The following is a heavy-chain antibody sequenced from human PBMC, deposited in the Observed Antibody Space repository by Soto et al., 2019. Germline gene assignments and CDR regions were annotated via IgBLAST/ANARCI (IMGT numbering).Heavy chain of an antibody. D-gene: IGHD6-13*01. CDR1: GGSISSGGYS. CDR3: ARAKESSPYYFDY. CDR2: IYYSGST. V-gene: IGHV4-61*08. J-gene: IGHJ4*02. Sequence: SETLSLTCAVSGGSISSGGYSWSWIRQPPGKGLEWIGYIYYSGSTNYNPSLKSRVTISVDTSKNQFSLKLSSVTAADTAVYYCARAKESSPYYFDYWGQGTLVTVSS.